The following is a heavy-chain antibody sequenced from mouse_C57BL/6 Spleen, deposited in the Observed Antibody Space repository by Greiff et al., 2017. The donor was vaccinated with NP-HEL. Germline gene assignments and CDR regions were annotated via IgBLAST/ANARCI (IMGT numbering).Heavy chain of an antibody. D-gene: IGHD2-2*01. CDR3: ARGYYGYDRYFDY. CDR2: IYPGDGDT. J-gene: IGHJ2*01. CDR1: GYAFSSYW. V-gene: IGHV1-80*01. Sequence: QVQLKESGAELVKPGASVKISCKASGYAFSSYWMNWVKQRPGKGLEWIGQIYPGDGDTNYNGKFKGKATLTADKSSSTAYMQLSSLTSEDSAVYFCARGYYGYDRYFDYWGQGTTLTVSS.